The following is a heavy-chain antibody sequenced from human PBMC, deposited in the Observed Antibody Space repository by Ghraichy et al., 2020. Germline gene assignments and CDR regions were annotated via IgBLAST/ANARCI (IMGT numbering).Heavy chain of an antibody. CDR2: IYSGGST. CDR3: ARLPNYYDSSGLPSIDI. CDR1: GFTVSSNY. D-gene: IGHD3-22*01. J-gene: IGHJ3*02. Sequence: SLRLSCAASGFTVSSNYMSWVRQAPGKGLEWVSVIYSGGSTYYADSVKGRFTISRDNSKNTLYLQMNSLRAEDTAVYYCARLPNYYDSSGLPSIDIWGQGTMVTVSS. V-gene: IGHV3-53*01.